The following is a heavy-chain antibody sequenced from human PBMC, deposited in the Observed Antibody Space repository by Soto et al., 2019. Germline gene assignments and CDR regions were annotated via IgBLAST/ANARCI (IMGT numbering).Heavy chain of an antibody. Sequence: ASEKVSCKASGYTFTGYYIHWVRQAPGQGLEWMGWINPNSGGTNYAQNFQGRFTMTRDTSISTAYMELSRLRSDDTAVYYCAREGGSETLQPSYNWFDTWGQGTLVTVSS. CDR2: INPNSGGT. CDR3: AREGGSETLQPSYNWFDT. J-gene: IGHJ5*02. V-gene: IGHV1-2*02. D-gene: IGHD6-25*01. CDR1: GYTFTGYY.